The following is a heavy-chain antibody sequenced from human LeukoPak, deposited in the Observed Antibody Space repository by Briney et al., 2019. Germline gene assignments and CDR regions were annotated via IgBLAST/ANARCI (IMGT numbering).Heavy chain of an antibody. CDR3: ARRDYYDSSGYYTPPFDY. V-gene: IGHV4-39*01. D-gene: IGHD3-22*01. Sequence: SETLSLTCTVSGGSISSSSYYWGWIRQPPGKGLEWIGSIYYSGSTYYNPSLKSRVTISVDTSKNQFSLKLSSVTVADTAVYYCARRDYYDSSGYYTPPFDYWGQGTLVTVSS. CDR2: IYYSGST. J-gene: IGHJ4*02. CDR1: GGSISSSSYY.